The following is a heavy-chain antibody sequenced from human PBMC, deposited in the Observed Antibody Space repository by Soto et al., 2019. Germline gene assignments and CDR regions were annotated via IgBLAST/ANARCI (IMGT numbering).Heavy chain of an antibody. CDR1: GYTFTSYG. J-gene: IGHJ6*02. V-gene: IGHV1-18*01. CDR2: ISAYNGNT. CDR3: ARDRGTTGPYYYYYGMDV. D-gene: IGHD4-17*01. Sequence: ASVKVSFKASGYTFTSYGISWVRQAPGQGLEWMGWISAYNGNTNYAQKLQGRVTMTTDTSTSTAYMELRSLRSDDTAVDYCARDRGTTGPYYYYYGMDVWGQGTTVTVSS.